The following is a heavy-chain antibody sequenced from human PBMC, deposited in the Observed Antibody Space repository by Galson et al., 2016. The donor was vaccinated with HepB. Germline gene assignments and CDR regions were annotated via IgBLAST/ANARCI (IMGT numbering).Heavy chain of an antibody. V-gene: IGHV1-18*01. Sequence: YTGKTFHAQKFQGRVTLTTDTSTSAANMELSSVTAADTAVYYCSRGGRRGLVADTWGQGTLVTVSS. J-gene: IGHJ5*02. D-gene: IGHD2-8*02. CDR2: YTGKT. CDR3: SRGGRRGLVADT.